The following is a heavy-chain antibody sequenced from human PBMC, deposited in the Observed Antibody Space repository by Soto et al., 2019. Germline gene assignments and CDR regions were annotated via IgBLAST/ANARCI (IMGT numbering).Heavy chain of an antibody. CDR1: GFTFSNYG. D-gene: IGHD1-26*01. Sequence: PGGSLRLSCAASGFTFSNYGMHWVRQAPGKGLEWVAVIWFDGSNEYYADSVKGRFTISRDNSKNMVDLQMNSLRAEDTAVYYCASAGVGANALFDYWGQGTLVTVSS. J-gene: IGHJ4*02. CDR2: IWFDGSNE. V-gene: IGHV3-33*01. CDR3: ASAGVGANALFDY.